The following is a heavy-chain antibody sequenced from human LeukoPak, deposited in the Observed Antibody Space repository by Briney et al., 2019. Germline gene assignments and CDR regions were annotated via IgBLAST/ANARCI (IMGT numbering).Heavy chain of an antibody. D-gene: IGHD6-19*01. Sequence: SETLSLTCTVSGGSISNYYWTWILQPAGKGLEWIGRIYTSGGTNYNPSLKSRVTMSVDTSTNQFSLKLSSVTAADTAMYYCARAAEYSSGWYLFDFWGQGILVTVSA. J-gene: IGHJ4*02. CDR3: ARAAEYSSGWYLFDF. CDR2: IYTSGGT. CDR1: GGSISNYY. V-gene: IGHV4-4*07.